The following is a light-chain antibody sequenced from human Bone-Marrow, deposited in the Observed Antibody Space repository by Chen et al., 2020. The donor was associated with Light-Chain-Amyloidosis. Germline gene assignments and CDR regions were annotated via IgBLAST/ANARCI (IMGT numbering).Light chain of an antibody. J-gene: IGLJ1*01. V-gene: IGLV1-51*01. CDR3: GTWDYSLSVFV. CDR2: DND. Sequence: QSVLTQPPSVSAAPGQTVTISCYGSSSNIGKSYVSWYQQFPGTAPKLLIYDNDKRPSGIPDRFSGSKSGTSATLGITGLQTGDEADYYCGTWDYSLSVFVFGTGTKVTVL. CDR1: SSNIGKSY.